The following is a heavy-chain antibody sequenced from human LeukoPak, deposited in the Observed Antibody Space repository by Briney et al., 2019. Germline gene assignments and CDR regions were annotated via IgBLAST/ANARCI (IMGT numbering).Heavy chain of an antibody. CDR1: GFTFSDYY. V-gene: IGHV3-11*04. J-gene: IGHJ4*02. CDR3: ARRASTERGHSYGLDY. CDR2: ISSSGSTI. Sequence: GGSLRLSCAASGFTFSDYYMSWIRLAPGKGLEWVSYISSSGSTIYYADSVKGRFTISRDNAKNSLYLQMNSLRAEDTAVYYCARRASTERGHSYGLDYWGQGTLVTVSS. D-gene: IGHD5-18*01.